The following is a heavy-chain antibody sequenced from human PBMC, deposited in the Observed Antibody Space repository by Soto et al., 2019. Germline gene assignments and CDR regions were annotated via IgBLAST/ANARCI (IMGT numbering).Heavy chain of an antibody. CDR3: AKGSTAGRTYFFDY. V-gene: IGHV3-23*01. CDR2: ISGHSAGT. J-gene: IGHJ4*02. Sequence: GGALRLSCAASVFTFSSYVMVWVRQAPGKGLEWVSAISGHSAGTYDADSVKGRFTVSRDNSKNTLYLQMNSLRADDTPIYYCAKGSTAGRTYFFDYWGQGTMVTVSS. D-gene: IGHD6-6*01. CDR1: VFTFSSYV.